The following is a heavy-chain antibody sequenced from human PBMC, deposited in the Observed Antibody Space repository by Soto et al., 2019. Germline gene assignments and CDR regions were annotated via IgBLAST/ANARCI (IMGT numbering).Heavy chain of an antibody. CDR1: GFTFSSYA. J-gene: IGHJ4*02. V-gene: IGHV3-64D*06. D-gene: IGHD5-12*01. Sequence: GGSLRLSCSASGFTFSSYAMHWVRQAPGKGLEYVSAISSNGGSTYYADSVKGRFTISRDNSKNTLYLQMSGLRAEDTAVYYCVKETDSGYDFWSWNYFDYWGQGTLVTVSS. CDR2: ISSNGGST. CDR3: VKETDSGYDFWSWNYFDY.